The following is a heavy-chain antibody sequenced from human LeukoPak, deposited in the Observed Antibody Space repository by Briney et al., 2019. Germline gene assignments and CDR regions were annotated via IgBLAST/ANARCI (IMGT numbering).Heavy chain of an antibody. D-gene: IGHD1-26*01. CDR2: INHSGST. V-gene: IGHV4-34*01. J-gene: IGHJ3*02. Sequence: SETLSLTCAVYGGSFSGYYWSWIRQPPGKGLEWIGEINHSGSTNYNPSLKSRVTISVDTSKNQFSLELSSVTATDTAVYFCATNRAGTYDRPFEIWGQGTMVTVSS. CDR3: ATNRAGTYDRPFEI. CDR1: GGSFSGYY.